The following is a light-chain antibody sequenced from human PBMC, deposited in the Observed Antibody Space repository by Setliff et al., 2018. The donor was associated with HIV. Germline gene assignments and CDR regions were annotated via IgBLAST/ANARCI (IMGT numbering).Light chain of an antibody. Sequence: QSALTQPASVSGSPGQSITISCTGTSGDVGGYNYVSWYQQHPGKAPKLMIYDVSNRPSGVANRFSGSKSGNTASLTISGLQAEDEADYYCSSYTSSGKYVFATGTKVTVL. CDR2: DVS. J-gene: IGLJ1*01. CDR3: SSYTSSGKYV. V-gene: IGLV2-14*03. CDR1: SGDVGGYNY.